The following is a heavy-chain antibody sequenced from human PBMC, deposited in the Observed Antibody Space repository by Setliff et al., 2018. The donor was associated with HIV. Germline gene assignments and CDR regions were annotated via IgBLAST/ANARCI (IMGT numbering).Heavy chain of an antibody. CDR1: GYTFTGYY. V-gene: IGHV1-2*02. J-gene: IGHJ4*02. CDR3: ARDLWGLLVFDY. Sequence: ASVKVSCKASGYTFTGYYIHWVRQAPGQGLEWMGWINPNSGGTNYAQKFQGRVTMTRDTSISTAYMELSRLRSYDSAVYYCARDLWGLLVFDYWGQGTLVTVSS. CDR2: INPNSGGT. D-gene: IGHD2-8*02.